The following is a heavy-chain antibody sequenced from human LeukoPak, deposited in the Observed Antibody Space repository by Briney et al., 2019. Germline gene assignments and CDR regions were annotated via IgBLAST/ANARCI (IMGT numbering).Heavy chain of an antibody. J-gene: IGHJ4*02. Sequence: GGSLRLSCAASGFTFSDYDMSWIRQAPGKGLEWVSYISSSGSTKYYADSVKGRFTISRDNAKNSLYLQMNSLRAEDTAVYYCARDPIDGYNLIGVDYWGQGTLVTVSS. CDR3: ARDPIDGYNLIGVDY. CDR2: ISSSGSTK. CDR1: GFTFSDYD. V-gene: IGHV3-11*04. D-gene: IGHD5-24*01.